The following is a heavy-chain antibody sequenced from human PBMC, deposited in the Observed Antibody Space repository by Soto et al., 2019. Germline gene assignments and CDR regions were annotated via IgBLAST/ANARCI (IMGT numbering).Heavy chain of an antibody. V-gene: IGHV5-10-1*01. Sequence: GAALKISSKASGYSFTSYWISWGRHMPGEGLEWMGRIDPSDSYTNYSPSFQGHVTIAADKSISTAYLQWSSLKASDTAMYYCARHRVTPPYGMDVWGQGTTVTVSS. J-gene: IGHJ6*02. CDR2: IDPSDSYT. CDR3: ARHRVTPPYGMDV. D-gene: IGHD2-21*02. CDR1: GYSFTSYW.